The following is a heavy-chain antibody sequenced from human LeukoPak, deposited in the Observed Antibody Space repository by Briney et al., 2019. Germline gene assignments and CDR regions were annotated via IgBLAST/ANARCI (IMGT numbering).Heavy chain of an antibody. CDR3: ARDLKAYSYGYSDY. CDR1: GYTFTGYY. D-gene: IGHD5-18*01. V-gene: IGHV1-2*02. Sequence: ASVKVSCKASGYTFTGYYMHWVRQAPGQGLEWMGWINPNSGGTNYALKFQGRVTMTRDTSISTAYMELSRLRSDDTAVYYCARDLKAYSYGYSDYWGQGTLVTVSS. J-gene: IGHJ4*02. CDR2: INPNSGGT.